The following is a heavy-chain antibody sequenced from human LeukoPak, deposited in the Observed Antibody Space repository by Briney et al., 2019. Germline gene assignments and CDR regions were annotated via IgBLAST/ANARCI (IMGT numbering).Heavy chain of an antibody. J-gene: IGHJ4*02. CDR1: GFTFSSYA. Sequence: GGSLRLSCAASGFTFSSYAMSWVRQAPGKGLEWVSAISGGGGSTYYADSVKGRFTISRDNSKNTLYLQMNSLRAEDTAVYYCAIQYSSGWYGYWGQGTLVTVSS. CDR2: ISGGGGST. D-gene: IGHD6-19*01. V-gene: IGHV3-23*01. CDR3: AIQYSSGWYGY.